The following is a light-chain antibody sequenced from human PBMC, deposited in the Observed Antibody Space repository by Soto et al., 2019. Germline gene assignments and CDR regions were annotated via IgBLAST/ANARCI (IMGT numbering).Light chain of an antibody. V-gene: IGLV2-14*03. CDR2: HVS. CDR3: TSFTSDNLYV. CDR1: SSDFGGYNY. Sequence: QSVLTQPASVSGSPGQSITISCTGTSSDFGGYNYVSWYQQYPGEVPKLLIYHVSNRPSGVSNRFSGSKSGNTASLTISGLQAEDEADYFCTSFTSDNLYVFGTGTKVTVL. J-gene: IGLJ1*01.